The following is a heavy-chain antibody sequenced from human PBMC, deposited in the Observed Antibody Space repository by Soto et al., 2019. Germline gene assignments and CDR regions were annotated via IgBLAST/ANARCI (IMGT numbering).Heavy chain of an antibody. V-gene: IGHV3-11*01. J-gene: IGHJ5*02. Sequence: QVQLVESGGDLVKPGGSLRLSCAASGFTFNDFFMTWIRQAPGRGPEWVVSTSNSGNSVYYADSVKGRFTVSRDNAQNTLTLQMTDLRVDDTAVYYCARNTFNWFDPWGQGTLVTVSS. CDR3: ARNTFNWFDP. CDR1: GFTFNDFF. CDR2: TSNSGNSV.